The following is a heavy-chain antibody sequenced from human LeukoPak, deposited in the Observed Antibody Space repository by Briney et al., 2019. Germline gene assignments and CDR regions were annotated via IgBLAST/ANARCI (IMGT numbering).Heavy chain of an antibody. CDR1: GGFISDYY. J-gene: IGHJ4*02. V-gene: IGHV4-59*08. Sequence: SETLSLTCTVSGGFISDYYWSWIRQPPGRGLEWIGYINYSGSTNYNPSLKSRVTISVDTSKNQFSLKVTSVTAADTAVYYCARLNGGYWGQGTLVTVSS. D-gene: IGHD1-1*01. CDR3: ARLNGGY. CDR2: INYSGST.